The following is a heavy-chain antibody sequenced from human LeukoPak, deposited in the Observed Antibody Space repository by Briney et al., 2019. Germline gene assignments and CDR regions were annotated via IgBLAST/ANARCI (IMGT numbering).Heavy chain of an antibody. CDR3: ARAPGYYDSSGYYYAEYFQH. Sequence: SETLSLTCTVSGGSISSSSYYWGWIRQPPGKGLEWIGSIYYSGSTNYNPSLKSRVTISVDTSKNQFSLKLSSVTAADTAVYYCARAPGYYDSSGYYYAEYFQHWGQGTLVTVSS. J-gene: IGHJ1*01. V-gene: IGHV4-39*07. CDR2: IYYSGST. D-gene: IGHD3-22*01. CDR1: GGSISSSSYY.